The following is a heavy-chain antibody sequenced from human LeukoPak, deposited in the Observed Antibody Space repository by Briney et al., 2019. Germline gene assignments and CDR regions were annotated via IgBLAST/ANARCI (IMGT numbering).Heavy chain of an antibody. CDR3: ARVGAKTAGGFDI. CDR2: IRYDGSNK. D-gene: IGHD1-26*01. J-gene: IGHJ3*02. Sequence: GGSLRLSCAASGFTFSSYGMHWVRQAPGKGLEWVAFIRYDGSNKYYADSVKGRFTISRDNSKNTLYLQMNSLRAEDTAVYFCARVGAKTAGGFDIWGQGALVTVSS. CDR1: GFTFSSYG. V-gene: IGHV3-30*02.